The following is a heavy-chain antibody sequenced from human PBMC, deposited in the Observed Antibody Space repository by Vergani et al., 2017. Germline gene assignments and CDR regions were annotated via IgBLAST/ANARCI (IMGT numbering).Heavy chain of an antibody. J-gene: IGHJ6*02. D-gene: IGHD1-26*01. CDR1: GFTFSSYA. CDR2: ISGSGGST. Sequence: EVQLLESGGGLVQPGGSLRLSCAASGFTFSSYAMSWVRQAPGKGLEWVSAISGSGGSTYYADSVKGRFTISRDNSKNSLYLQMNSLRAEDTALYYCAKERAAVYRSYGGGMDVWGQGTTVTVSS. CDR3: AKERAAVYRSYGGGMDV. V-gene: IGHV3-23*01.